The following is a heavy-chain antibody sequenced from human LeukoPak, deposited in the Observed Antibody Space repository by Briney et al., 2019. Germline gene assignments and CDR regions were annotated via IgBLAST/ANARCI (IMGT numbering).Heavy chain of an antibody. CDR3: ARHVGYSSSWYPDYYYYYYMDV. J-gene: IGHJ6*03. Sequence: PSETLSLTCTVSGGSISSSSYYWGWIRQPPGKGLEWIGSIYYSGSTYYNPSLKSRVSISVDTSKHQFSLKLSSVTAADTAVYYCARHVGYSSSWYPDYYYYYYMDVWAKGTTVTVFS. V-gene: IGHV4-39*01. D-gene: IGHD6-13*01. CDR1: GGSISSSSYY. CDR2: IYYSGST.